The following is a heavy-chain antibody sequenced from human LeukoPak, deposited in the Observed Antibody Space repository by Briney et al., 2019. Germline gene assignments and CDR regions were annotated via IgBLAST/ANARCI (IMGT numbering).Heavy chain of an antibody. D-gene: IGHD6-13*01. J-gene: IGHJ4*02. CDR1: GGSFSGYY. CDR3: ARGPGYSSSWYPDYFDY. CDR2: INHSGST. Sequence: SETLSLTCAVCGGSFSGYYWSWIRRPPGKGLEWIGEINHSGSTNYNPSLKSRVTISVDTSKNQFSLKLSSVTAADTAVYYCARGPGYSSSWYPDYFDYWGQGTLVTVSS. V-gene: IGHV4-34*01.